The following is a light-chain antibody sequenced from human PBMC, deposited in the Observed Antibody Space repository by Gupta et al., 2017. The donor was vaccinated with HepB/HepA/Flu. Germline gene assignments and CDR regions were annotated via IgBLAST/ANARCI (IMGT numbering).Light chain of an antibody. V-gene: IGKV2-28*01. CDR2: LDS. J-gene: IGKJ1*01. CDR3: RQKLQTPWT. Sequence: DIVMTQSPLSLPVTPGEPASISCRSSQSRLHTNGYNYLDWYLQRPGQSPQLLIYLDSKRASGVPDRFSGSGSGTDFTLKISRGEAEDVGVYYCRQKLQTPWTFGQGTKVEIK. CDR1: QSRLHTNGYNY.